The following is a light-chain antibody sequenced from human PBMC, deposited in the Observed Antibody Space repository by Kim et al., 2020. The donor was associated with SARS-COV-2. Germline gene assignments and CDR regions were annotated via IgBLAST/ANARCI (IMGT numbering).Light chain of an antibody. J-gene: IGLJ1*01. CDR1: NIGHKS. V-gene: IGLV3-21*04. Sequence: SYELTQPPSVSVAPGKTAMITCDGYNIGHKSVHWYQQKPVQAPVLVIYSNNDRPSGIPERFSGSNSGNTATLTISRVEAGDEADYYCQVWDFSSDHSVFGTGTKVTVL. CDR2: SNN. CDR3: QVWDFSSDHSV.